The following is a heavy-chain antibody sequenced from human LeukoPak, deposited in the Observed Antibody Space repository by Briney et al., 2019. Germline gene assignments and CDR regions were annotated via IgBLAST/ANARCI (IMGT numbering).Heavy chain of an antibody. Sequence: GGSLRLSCAASGFTFSDYYMSWIRQAPGKGLEWVSYISSSGSSISYADSVKGRFTISRDNAKNSLYLQMNSLRTEDTAVYYCARWAGAILTDYWGQGTLVTVSS. J-gene: IGHJ4*02. V-gene: IGHV3-11*04. D-gene: IGHD1-26*01. CDR1: GFTFSDYY. CDR2: ISSSGSSI. CDR3: ARWAGAILTDY.